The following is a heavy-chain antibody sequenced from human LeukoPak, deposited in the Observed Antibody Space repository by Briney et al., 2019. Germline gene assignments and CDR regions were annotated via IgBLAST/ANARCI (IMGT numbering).Heavy chain of an antibody. D-gene: IGHD5-24*01. Sequence: GRSLRLSCAASGFTFASYGMHWVRQAPSKGLEWVAVILYDGGEKDKEYADSVKGRFTISRDNSKNTLYLQMNSLRAEDTAVYYCARDRRDVSYYYGMDVWGQGTTVTVSS. J-gene: IGHJ6*02. V-gene: IGHV3-30*03. CDR3: ARDRRDVSYYYGMDV. CDR1: GFTFASYG. CDR2: ILYDGGEK.